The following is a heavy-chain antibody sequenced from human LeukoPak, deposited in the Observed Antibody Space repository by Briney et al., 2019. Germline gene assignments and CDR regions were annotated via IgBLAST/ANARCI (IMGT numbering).Heavy chain of an antibody. CDR2: ISSSSSDI. D-gene: IGHD2-2*02. Sequence: PGGSLTLSCAASGFTFSRYSMNWVRQAPGKGLEWVSYISSSSSDIYYADSVKGRFTISRDNAKNSLYLQMNSLRAEDTAVYYCARVRLYCSSTSCYRSPLYYYYMEVWGKGTTVTVSS. CDR3: ARVRLYCSSTSCYRSPLYYYYMEV. V-gene: IGHV3-48*01. CDR1: GFTFSRYS. J-gene: IGHJ6*03.